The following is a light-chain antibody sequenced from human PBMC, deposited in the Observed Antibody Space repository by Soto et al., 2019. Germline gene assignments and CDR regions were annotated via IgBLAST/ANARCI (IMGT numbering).Light chain of an antibody. CDR3: QQYDSYWT. CDR1: QSISNW. V-gene: IGKV1-5*03. Sequence: DLQMTQSPSTLSASVGDRVTISCRASQSISNWLAWYQQKPGKAPKLLIYKASSLESGVPSRFNGSGSGTEFTLTISSLQPEDFATYYCQQYDSYWTFGQGTKVEI. CDR2: KAS. J-gene: IGKJ1*01.